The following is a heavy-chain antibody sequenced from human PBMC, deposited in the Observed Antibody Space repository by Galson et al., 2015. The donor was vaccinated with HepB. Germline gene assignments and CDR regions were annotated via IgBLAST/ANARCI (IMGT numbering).Heavy chain of an antibody. D-gene: IGHD3-9*01. CDR2: ISYDGSNK. V-gene: IGHV3-30-3*01. CDR3: AREKGAVYDILTGGYYGMDV. Sequence: SLRLSCAASGFTFSSYAMHWVRQAPGKGLEWVAVISYDGSNKYYADSVKGRFTISRDNSKNTLYLQMNSLRAEDTAVYYCAREKGAVYDILTGGYYGMDVWGQGTTVTVSS. J-gene: IGHJ6*02. CDR1: GFTFSSYA.